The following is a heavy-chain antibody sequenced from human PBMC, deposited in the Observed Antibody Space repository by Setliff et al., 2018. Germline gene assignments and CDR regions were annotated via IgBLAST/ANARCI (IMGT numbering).Heavy chain of an antibody. Sequence: SVKVSCKASGYTFTGYYMHWVRQAPGQGLEWMGGIIPMFGTTNYAQRFRGRVTITADESTTTAYLELRSLRSEDTAVYYCARDREGDGNYYMDVWGKGTTVTVSS. CDR2: IIPMFGTT. CDR1: GYTFTGYY. CDR3: ARDREGDGNYYMDV. V-gene: IGHV1-69*13. J-gene: IGHJ6*03. D-gene: IGHD1-1*01.